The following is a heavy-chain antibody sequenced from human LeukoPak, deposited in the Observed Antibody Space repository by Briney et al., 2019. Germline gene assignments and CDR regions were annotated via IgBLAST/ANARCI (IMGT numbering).Heavy chain of an antibody. J-gene: IGHJ4*02. CDR2: IWYGGSNK. Sequence: GGSLRLSCAASGFTFSSYGMHWVRQAPGKGLEWVAVIWYGGSNKYYADSVKGRFTISRDNSKNTLYLQMNSLRAEDTAVYYCAKGSSGSCHLDYWGQGTLVTVSS. CDR3: AKGSSGSCHLDY. D-gene: IGHD1-26*01. CDR1: GFTFSSYG. V-gene: IGHV3-30*02.